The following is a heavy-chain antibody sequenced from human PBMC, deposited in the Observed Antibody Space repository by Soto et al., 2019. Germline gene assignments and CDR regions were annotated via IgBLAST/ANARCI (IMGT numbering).Heavy chain of an antibody. CDR3: ARVLGDYGDSAGCFDP. CDR2: IYHSGST. V-gene: IGHV4-38-2*01. D-gene: IGHD4-17*01. J-gene: IGHJ5*02. CDR1: GYSISSGYY. Sequence: SETLSLTCAVSGYSISSGYYWGWIRQPPGKGLEWIGSIYHSGSTYYNPSLKSRVTISVDTSKNQFSLKLSSVTAADTAVYSCARVLGDYGDSAGCFDPWGQGTLVTVSS.